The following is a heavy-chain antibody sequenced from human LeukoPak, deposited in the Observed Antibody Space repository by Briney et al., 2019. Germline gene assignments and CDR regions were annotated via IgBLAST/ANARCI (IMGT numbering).Heavy chain of an antibody. D-gene: IGHD2-15*01. CDR2: ISGSGGST. CDR3: AKGKSSWPDAFDI. CDR1: GFTFSSYA. V-gene: IGHV3-23*01. J-gene: IGHJ3*02. Sequence: PGGSLRLSCAASGFTFSSYAMSWVRQAPGKGLEWVPAISGSGGSTYYADSVKGRFTISRDNSKNTLYLQMNSLRAEDTAVYYCAKGKSSWPDAFDIRGQGTMVTVSS.